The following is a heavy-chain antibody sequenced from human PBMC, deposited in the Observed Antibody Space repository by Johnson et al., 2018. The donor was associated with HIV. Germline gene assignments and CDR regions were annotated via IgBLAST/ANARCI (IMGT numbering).Heavy chain of an antibody. J-gene: IGHJ3*02. D-gene: IGHD6-19*01. CDR2: IYSGDRT. CDR1: GFTFSSYA. Sequence: VQLVESGGGLVQPGGSLRLSCAASGFTFSSYAMHWVRQAPGKGLEWVSVIYSGDRTYSAVSVKGRFTISRDSSKNTLFLQMNSLRVEDTAIYYCAGRSSAWYEDAFDIWGQGTMVTVSS. V-gene: IGHV3-66*01. CDR3: AGRSSAWYEDAFDI.